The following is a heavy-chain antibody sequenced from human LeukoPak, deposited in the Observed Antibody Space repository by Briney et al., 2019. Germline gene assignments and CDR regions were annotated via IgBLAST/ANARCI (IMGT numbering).Heavy chain of an antibody. CDR3: ARSSSSWYEDYFDY. CDR1: GYTVTSYY. Sequence: SVKVSCKAAGYTVTSYYMNSVRQSPRQGPERMGIINTSGGSTSYAQKFQDRVTITADKSTSTAYMELSSLRSEDTAGYYCARSSSSWYEDYFDYWGQRTLVTVSS. V-gene: IGHV1-46*01. D-gene: IGHD6-13*01. J-gene: IGHJ4*02. CDR2: INTSGGST.